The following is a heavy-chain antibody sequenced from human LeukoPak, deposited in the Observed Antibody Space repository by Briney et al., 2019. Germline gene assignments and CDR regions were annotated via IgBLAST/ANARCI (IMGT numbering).Heavy chain of an antibody. V-gene: IGHV1-18*01. Sequence: ASVKVSCKASGYTFTSYGISWVRQAPGQGLEWMGWISAYNGSTNYAQKLQGRVTMTTDTSTSTAYMELRSLRSDDTAVYYCARAPAYTIFGVVITQVDYWGQGTLVTVSS. CDR2: ISAYNGST. CDR1: GYTFTSYG. CDR3: ARAPAYTIFGVVITQVDY. D-gene: IGHD3-3*01. J-gene: IGHJ4*02.